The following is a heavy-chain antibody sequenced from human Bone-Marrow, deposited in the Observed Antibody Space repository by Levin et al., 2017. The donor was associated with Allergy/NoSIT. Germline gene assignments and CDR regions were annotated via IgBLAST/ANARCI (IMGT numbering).Heavy chain of an antibody. Sequence: LSLTCAVSGFTFRDPYMDWVRPAPGKGLEWVGRSRNKANSYTTEYAASVKGRFTISRDDSKKSLYLQMNSLKIEDTAVYYCAREGVVPAAVFDYWGQGTLVTVSS. V-gene: IGHV3-72*01. CDR1: GFTFRDPY. CDR3: AREGVVPAAVFDY. J-gene: IGHJ4*02. CDR2: SRNKANSYTT. D-gene: IGHD2-2*01.